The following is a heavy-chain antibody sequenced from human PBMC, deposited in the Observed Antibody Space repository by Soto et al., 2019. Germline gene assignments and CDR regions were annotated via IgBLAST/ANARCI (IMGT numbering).Heavy chain of an antibody. V-gene: IGHV1-3*01. D-gene: IGHD2-21*01. CDR3: ARDCTYCGGDTGREAFDI. CDR1: GYTFNIYA. CDR2: MNAGNGNT. Sequence: QVHLEQSGADVKTPGASVKVSCQASGYTFNIYAIHWVRQAPGQRPEWMGWMNAGNGNTEYSPKFHGRVTMTRDRYARAAYMELSGLTSEDTAVYYCARDCTYCGGDTGREAFDIWGQGTMVTVS. J-gene: IGHJ3*02.